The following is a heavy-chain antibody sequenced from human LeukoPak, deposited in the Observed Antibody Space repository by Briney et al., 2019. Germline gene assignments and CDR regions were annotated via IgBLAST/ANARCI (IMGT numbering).Heavy chain of an antibody. J-gene: IGHJ4*02. CDR3: ARELWTYDSSGYMDY. D-gene: IGHD3-22*01. V-gene: IGHV3-30*04. CDR2: ISYDGSNK. Sequence: GGSLRLSCAASGFTFSSYAMHWVRQAPGKGLEWVAVISYDGSNKYYADSVKGRFTISRDNSKNTLYLQMNSLRAEDTAVYYCARELWTYDSSGYMDYWGQGTLVTVSS. CDR1: GFTFSSYA.